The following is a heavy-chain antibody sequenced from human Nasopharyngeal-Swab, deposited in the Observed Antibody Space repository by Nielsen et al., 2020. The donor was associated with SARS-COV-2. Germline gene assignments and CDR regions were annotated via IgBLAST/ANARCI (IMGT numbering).Heavy chain of an antibody. CDR2: IWYDGSNK. CDR1: GFTFSSYG. Sequence: GGSLRLSCAASGFTFSSYGMHWVRQAPGKGLEWVAVIWYDGSNKYYADSVKGRFTISRDNSKNTLYLQTNSLRAEDTAVYYCARGRSSSWEDYFDYWGQGTLVTVSS. V-gene: IGHV3-33*01. J-gene: IGHJ4*02. D-gene: IGHD6-13*01. CDR3: ARGRSSSWEDYFDY.